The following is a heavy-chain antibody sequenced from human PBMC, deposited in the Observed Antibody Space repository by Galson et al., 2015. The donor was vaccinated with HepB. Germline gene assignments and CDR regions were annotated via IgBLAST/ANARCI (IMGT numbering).Heavy chain of an antibody. CDR2: ISSSSSTI. CDR1: GFTFSSYS. D-gene: IGHD3-10*01. V-gene: IGHV3-48*01. Sequence: SLRLSCAASGFTFSSYSMNWVRQAPGKGLEWVSYISSSSSTIYYADSVKGRFTISRDNAKNSLYLQMNSLRAEDTAVYYCARDRGGTMVQGVIKEWDVWGKGTTVTVSS. J-gene: IGHJ6*04. CDR3: ARDRGGTMVQGVIKEWDV.